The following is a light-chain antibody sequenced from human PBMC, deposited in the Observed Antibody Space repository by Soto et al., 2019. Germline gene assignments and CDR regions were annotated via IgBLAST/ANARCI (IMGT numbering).Light chain of an antibody. Sequence: DIPMTQSPSTLSASVGDRVTITCRASQSVNSWLAWYQQKPGKAPTLLIYKSSNLESGVPLRFSGSGSGTEFTLTITSLQPDDSATYYCQQYYSSWTFGQGTKVEIK. CDR1: QSVNSW. J-gene: IGKJ1*01. CDR3: QQYYSSWT. V-gene: IGKV1-5*03. CDR2: KSS.